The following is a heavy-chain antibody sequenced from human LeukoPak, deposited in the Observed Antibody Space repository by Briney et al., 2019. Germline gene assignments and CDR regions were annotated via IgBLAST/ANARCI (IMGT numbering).Heavy chain of an antibody. CDR2: INHSGST. Sequence: PSETLSLTCAVYGGSFSGYYWSWIRQPPGKGLEWIGEINHSGSTNYNPSLKSRVTISVDTSKNQFSLKLSSVTAADTAVYYCARALVVTGDWYFDLWGRGTLVTVSS. V-gene: IGHV4-34*01. CDR1: GGSFSGYY. J-gene: IGHJ2*01. D-gene: IGHD4-23*01. CDR3: ARALVVTGDWYFDL.